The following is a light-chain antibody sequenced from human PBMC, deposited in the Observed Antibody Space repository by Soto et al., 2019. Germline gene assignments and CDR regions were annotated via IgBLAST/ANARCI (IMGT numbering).Light chain of an antibody. J-gene: IGKJ4*01. V-gene: IGKV3-20*01. CDR3: QQYSTSRLT. CDR1: QSVTSSY. Sequence: EIVLTQSPGTLSLSPGERATLSCRASQSVTSSYLAWYQQKPGQAPRLLISGASSRATGIPDRVSGSGSGTAFTLTISRLEPEDFAVYYCQQYSTSRLTFGGGTKVEIK. CDR2: GAS.